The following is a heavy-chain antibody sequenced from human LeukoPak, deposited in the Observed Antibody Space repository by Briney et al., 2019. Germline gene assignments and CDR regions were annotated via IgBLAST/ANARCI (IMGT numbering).Heavy chain of an antibody. CDR1: GFTFSSFA. J-gene: IGHJ4*02. Sequence: GGSLQLCCAASGFTFSSFAMSWVRQAPGKGLEFVSGISGTAATTYYTDFVKGRFTISRDNSKNTLYLQMNSLRDENTAVYYCAKDRQFLEQSFEYPGQ. V-gene: IGHV3-23*01. CDR2: ISGTAATT. CDR3: AKDRQFLEQSFEY. D-gene: IGHD3-3*01.